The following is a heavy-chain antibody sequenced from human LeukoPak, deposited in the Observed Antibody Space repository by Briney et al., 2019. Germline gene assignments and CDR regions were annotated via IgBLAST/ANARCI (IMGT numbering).Heavy chain of an antibody. Sequence: GGSLRLSCAASGFTFSSYAMHWVRQAPGKGLEWVAVISYDGSNKYYADSVKGRFTISRDNSKNTLYLRMNSLRAEDTAVYYCASPRGYSGYDLGFDYWGQGTLVTVSS. CDR2: ISYDGSNK. J-gene: IGHJ4*02. CDR1: GFTFSSYA. CDR3: ASPRGYSGYDLGFDY. D-gene: IGHD5-12*01. V-gene: IGHV3-30*04.